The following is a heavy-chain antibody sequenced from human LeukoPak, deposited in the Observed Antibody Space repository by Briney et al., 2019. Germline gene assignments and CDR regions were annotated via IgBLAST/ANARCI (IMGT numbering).Heavy chain of an antibody. CDR1: GFRFSDHA. D-gene: IGHD2-15*01. J-gene: IGHJ4*02. V-gene: IGHV3-30*15. Sequence: PGGSLRLSCSASGFRFSDHAMHWVRQSPGRGLEWLAFISHDGANKYYAESVEGRFTISRANSKNTVYLQLSGLRAEDTALYYCAPEDIAELQFWGQGTLVSVSS. CDR3: APEDIAELQF. CDR2: ISHDGANK.